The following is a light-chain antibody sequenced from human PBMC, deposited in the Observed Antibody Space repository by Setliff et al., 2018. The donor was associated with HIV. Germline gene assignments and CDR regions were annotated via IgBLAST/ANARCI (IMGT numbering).Light chain of an antibody. J-gene: IGLJ1*01. Sequence: QSALTQPASVSGSPGQSITMSCTGTSSDVGGYNYVSWYQQHPGKAPKLIIYEVSNRPSGVSNRFSGSKSGNTASLTISGLQAEDEADYYCSSNTRSRTRVFGTGTKVTVL. CDR1: SSDVGGYNY. CDR2: EVS. CDR3: SSNTRSRTRV. V-gene: IGLV2-14*01.